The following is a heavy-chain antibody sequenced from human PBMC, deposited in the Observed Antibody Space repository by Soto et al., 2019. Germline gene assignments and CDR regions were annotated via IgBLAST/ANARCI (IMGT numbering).Heavy chain of an antibody. CDR2: IYYSGSN. J-gene: IGHJ5*02. Sequence: PSETLSLTCTVSGGSISSGGYYWSWIRQHPGKGLEWIGYIYYSGSNYYNPSLKSRVTISVDKSKNQFSLKLSSVTAADTAVYYCARVTASGGWFDPWGQGTLVTVSS. CDR3: ARVTASGGWFDP. CDR1: GGSISSGGYY. V-gene: IGHV4-31*03.